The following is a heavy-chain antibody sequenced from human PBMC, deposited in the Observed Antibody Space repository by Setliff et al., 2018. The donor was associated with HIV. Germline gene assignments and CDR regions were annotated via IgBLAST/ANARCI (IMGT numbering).Heavy chain of an antibody. CDR2: VDPEDGET. CDR1: GYTFTDYY. D-gene: IGHD2-2*01. Sequence: GASVKVSCKASGYTFTDYYMHWVQQAPGKGLEWMGRVDPEDGETIYAEKFQGRFTISRDSAKNSLYLQMNSLRAEDTAVYYCARERQYYYFDYWGQGTLVTVSS. CDR3: ARERQYYYFDY. V-gene: IGHV1-69-2*01. J-gene: IGHJ4*02.